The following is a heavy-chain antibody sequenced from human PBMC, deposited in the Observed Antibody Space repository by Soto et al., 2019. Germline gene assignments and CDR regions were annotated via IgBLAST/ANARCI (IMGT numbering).Heavy chain of an antibody. Sequence: QVQLQESGPGLVKPSQTLSLTCTVSGGSITSSGYYWSWIRQHPGEGMEWIGFTSNSGSTSYNPSLKSRVTISVATSSNQSSLNLKSVTAADTAVYYCARGGGSTKVDYWGQGTLVTVSP. V-gene: IGHV4-31*03. D-gene: IGHD2-2*01. CDR3: ARGGGSTKVDY. CDR1: GGSITSSGYY. J-gene: IGHJ4*02. CDR2: TSNSGST.